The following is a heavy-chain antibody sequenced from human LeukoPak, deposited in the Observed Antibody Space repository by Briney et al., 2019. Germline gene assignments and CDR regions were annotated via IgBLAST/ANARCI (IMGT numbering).Heavy chain of an antibody. CDR2: IYTSGST. V-gene: IGHV4-61*02. J-gene: IGHJ4*02. CDR1: GGSISSGSYY. Sequence: SETLSLTCTVSGGSISSGSYYWSWIRQPAGKGLEWIGRIYTSGSTNYNPSLKSRVTISVDTSKNQFSLKLSSVTAADTAVYYCARRNEYSSSGFDYWGQGTLVTVSS. D-gene: IGHD6-6*01. CDR3: ARRNEYSSSGFDY.